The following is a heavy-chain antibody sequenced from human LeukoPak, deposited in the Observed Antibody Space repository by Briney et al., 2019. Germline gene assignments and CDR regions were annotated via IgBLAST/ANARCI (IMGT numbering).Heavy chain of an antibody. V-gene: IGHV4-39*07. CDR3: ARVGGYYDSSGYSEDYYYYMDV. J-gene: IGHJ6*03. D-gene: IGHD3-22*01. CDR1: GGSISSSSYY. CDR2: IYYSGST. Sequence: SETLSLTCAVSGGSISSSSYYWDWIRQPPGKGLEWIASIYYSGSTYYNPSLKSRVTISVDTSKNQFSLKLSSVTAADTAVYYCARVGGYYDSSGYSEDYYYYMDVWGKGTTVTISS.